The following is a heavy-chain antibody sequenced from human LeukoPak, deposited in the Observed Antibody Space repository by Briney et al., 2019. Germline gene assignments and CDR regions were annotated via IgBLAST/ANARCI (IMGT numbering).Heavy chain of an antibody. Sequence: GGPLRLSCAASGFTFEGYVMHWVRQAPGKGLEWVSLVSGDGGTYYADSVKGRFTISRDNSKNSLYLQMNSLRTEDTALYYCAKDDVLTRFDYWGQGTLVTVSS. J-gene: IGHJ4*02. V-gene: IGHV3-43*02. D-gene: IGHD4/OR15-4a*01. CDR1: GFTFEGYV. CDR2: VSGDGGT. CDR3: AKDDVLTRFDY.